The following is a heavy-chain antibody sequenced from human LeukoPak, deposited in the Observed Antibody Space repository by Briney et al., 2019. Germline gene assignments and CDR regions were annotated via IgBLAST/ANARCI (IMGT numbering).Heavy chain of an antibody. CDR3: ARDSGDTAMVTFDY. CDR1: GGSFSGYY. Sequence: SETLSLTCAVYGGSFSGYYWSWIRQPPGKGLGWIGEINHSGSTNYNPSLKSRVTISVDTSKNQFSLKLSSVTAADTAVYYCARDSGDTAMVTFDYWGQGTLVTVSS. D-gene: IGHD5-18*01. V-gene: IGHV4-34*01. CDR2: INHSGST. J-gene: IGHJ4*02.